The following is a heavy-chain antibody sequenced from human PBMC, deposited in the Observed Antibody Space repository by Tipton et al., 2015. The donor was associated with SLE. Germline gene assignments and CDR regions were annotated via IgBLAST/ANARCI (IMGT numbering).Heavy chain of an antibody. Sequence: TLSLTCAVSGGSFSGYYWNWVRQPPGKGLEWIGEINHSGSTNYNPSLKSRVTISVDTSKNQFSLKLISVTAANTAVFYCARHLSSPALFGNNGHRSNWFDPWGQGPLFTVPS. CDR1: GGSFSGYY. J-gene: IGHJ5*02. CDR3: ARHLSSPALFGNNGHRSNWFDP. V-gene: IGHV4-34*01. D-gene: IGHD4-23*01. CDR2: INHSGST.